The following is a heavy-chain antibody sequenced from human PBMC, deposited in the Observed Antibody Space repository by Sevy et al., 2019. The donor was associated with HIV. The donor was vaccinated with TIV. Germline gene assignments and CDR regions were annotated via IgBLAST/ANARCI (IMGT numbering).Heavy chain of an antibody. J-gene: IGHJ6*03. Sequence: GGSLRLSCAASGFTFSSYSMNWVRQAPGKGLEWVSSISSSSSYIYYADSVKGRFTISRDNAKNSLYLQMNSLRAEDTAVYYCARDPGTDHYMDVWGKGTTVTVS. V-gene: IGHV3-21*01. CDR2: ISSSSSYI. CDR1: GFTFSSYS. CDR3: ARDPGTDHYMDV. D-gene: IGHD3-10*01.